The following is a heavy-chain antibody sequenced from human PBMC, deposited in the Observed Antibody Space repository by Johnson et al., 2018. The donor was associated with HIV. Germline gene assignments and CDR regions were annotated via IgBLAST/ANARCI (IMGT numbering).Heavy chain of an antibody. CDR2: IQFDGSHK. V-gene: IGHV3-30*02. D-gene: IGHD4-11*01. J-gene: IGHJ3*02. CDR3: AKETRDSRSAFDI. Sequence: HVQLVESGGGVVQPGGSLRLSCKASGFTFSNYGIHWVRQAPGKGLEWVTFIQFDGSHKYSVDLVKGRLTISRDTSKKSVFLQMNSLRPEDTAVYYCAKETRDSRSAFDIWGQGTLVTVSS. CDR1: GFTFSNYG.